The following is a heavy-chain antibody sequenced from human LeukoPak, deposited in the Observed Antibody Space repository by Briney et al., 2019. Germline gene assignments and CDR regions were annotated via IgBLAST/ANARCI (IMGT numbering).Heavy chain of an antibody. CDR2: IWNDGNRK. CDR3: ARDGIVLAGNIIPDY. V-gene: IGHV3-33*01. D-gene: IGHD6-19*01. Sequence: AGGSLRLSCAASGFTSSSYGMHWVRQAPGKGLEWVAVIWNDGNRKYHADSVKGRFTISRDNSKNTLYLEMNSLGVEDTAVYYCARDGIVLAGNIIPDYWGQGTLVTVSS. J-gene: IGHJ4*02. CDR1: GFTSSSYG.